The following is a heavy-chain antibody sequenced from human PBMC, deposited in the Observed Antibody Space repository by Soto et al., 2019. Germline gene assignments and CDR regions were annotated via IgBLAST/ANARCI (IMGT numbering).Heavy chain of an antibody. CDR1: GFIFSNYW. D-gene: IGHD3-22*01. CDR3: ARGLRPYYYDDSGYSYFDY. CDR2: IKQDGSEK. J-gene: IGHJ4*02. V-gene: IGHV3-7*01. Sequence: GGSLRLSCAASGFIFSNYWMSWVRQAPGKGLDWVANIKQDGSEKNYVDSVKGRFTISRGNAKNSLHLQMNSLRVEDTAVYYCARGLRPYYYDDSGYSYFDYWGQGTLVTVSS.